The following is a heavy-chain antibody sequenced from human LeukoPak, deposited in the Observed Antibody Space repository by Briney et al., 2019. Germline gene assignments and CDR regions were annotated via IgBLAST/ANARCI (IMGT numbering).Heavy chain of an antibody. CDR3: XXNSADYNTLGSSYKV. J-gene: IGHJ4*02. Sequence: PSETLSLTCTVSSASITSSPYFWGWLRQSPGKGLEWIGSISYSGTTYYNPSLKSRVTISVDTSKNQFSLKLNSVTAADTAVFXXXXNSADYNTLGSSYKVWGQGTLVTVSS. CDR1: SASITSSPYF. V-gene: IGHV4-39*01. CDR2: ISYSGTT. D-gene: IGHD3-10*01.